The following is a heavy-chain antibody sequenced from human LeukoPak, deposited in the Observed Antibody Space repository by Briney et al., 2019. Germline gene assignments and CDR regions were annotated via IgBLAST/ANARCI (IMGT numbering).Heavy chain of an antibody. CDR2: IWPSDSDT. CDR1: GYTFSNYW. CDR3: ARRGFGSENWFDP. V-gene: IGHV5-51*01. Sequence: GESLKISCKGSGYTFSNYWIGWVRQMPGKGLEWMGIIWPSDSDTRYSPSLQGQVTISAAKSISTAYLQWSSLKASDTAMYYCARRGFGSENWFDPWGQGTLVTVSS. J-gene: IGHJ5*02. D-gene: IGHD6-25*01.